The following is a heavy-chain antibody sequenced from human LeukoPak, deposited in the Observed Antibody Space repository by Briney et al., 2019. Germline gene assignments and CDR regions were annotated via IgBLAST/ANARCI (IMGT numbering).Heavy chain of an antibody. CDR1: GGSISSSSYY. CDR3: ARRRGYLVDY. J-gene: IGHJ4*02. CDR2: IYYSGST. Sequence: SETLSLNCTVSGGSISSSSYYWGWIRQPPGKGLEWIGNIYYSGSTYYNPSLKSRVTISVDTSNNQFSLKLSSVTAADTAVYYCARRRGYLVDYWGQGTLVTVSS. D-gene: IGHD6-13*01. V-gene: IGHV4-39*01.